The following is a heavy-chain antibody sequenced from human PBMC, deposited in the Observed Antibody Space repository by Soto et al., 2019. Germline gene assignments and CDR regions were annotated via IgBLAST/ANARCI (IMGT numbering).Heavy chain of an antibody. J-gene: IGHJ6*02. V-gene: IGHV3-33*01. CDR1: GFTFSSYG. D-gene: IGHD1-1*01. CDR3: AREGYAGTTPNDYYYGMDV. Sequence: ESGGGVVQPGRSLRLSCAASGFTFSSYGMHWVRQAPGKGLEWVAVIWYDGSNKYYADSVKGRFTISRDNSKNTLYLQMNSLRAEDTPVYYCAREGYAGTTPNDYYYGMDVWGQGTTVTVSS. CDR2: IWYDGSNK.